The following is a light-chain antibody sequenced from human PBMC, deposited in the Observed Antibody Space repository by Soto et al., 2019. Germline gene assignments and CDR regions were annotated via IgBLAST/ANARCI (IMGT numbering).Light chain of an antibody. V-gene: IGLV4-60*03. J-gene: IGLJ3*02. Sequence: QLVLTQSSSASASLGSSVKLTCTLSSGNISYIIAWHQQQPGKAPRYLMKLEGSGSYNKGSGVPDRFSGSSSGADRYLTISNLQSEDEADYYCETWDSNTRVFGGGTKLTVL. CDR3: ETWDSNTRV. CDR1: SGNISYI. CDR2: LEGSGSY.